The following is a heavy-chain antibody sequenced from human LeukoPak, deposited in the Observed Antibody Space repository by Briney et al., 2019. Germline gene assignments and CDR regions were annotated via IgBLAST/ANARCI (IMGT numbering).Heavy chain of an antibody. CDR1: GFTFSGYE. V-gene: IGHV3-48*03. J-gene: IGHJ4*02. CDR3: ARGGGSSWCLDW. Sequence: GGSLRLSFAASGFTFSGYEMKWVRQAPGRGLEWVSYISTSDTPIFYADSVKGRFNISRDNAKNSLYLQMNSLRVEDTAVYYCARGGGSSWCLDWWGQGTLVTVSS. CDR2: ISTSDTPI. D-gene: IGHD6-13*01.